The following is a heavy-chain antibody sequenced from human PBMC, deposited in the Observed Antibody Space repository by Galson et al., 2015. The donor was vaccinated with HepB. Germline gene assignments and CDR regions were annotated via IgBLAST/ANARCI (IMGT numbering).Heavy chain of an antibody. Sequence: CAISGDSVSSNSAAWNWIRQSPSRGLEWLGRTYYRSKWYNDYAVSVKSRITINPDTSKNQFSLQLNSVTPEDTAVYYCARDNTGYSSGWAGMGDAFDIWGQGTMVTVSS. CDR1: GDSVSSNSAA. D-gene: IGHD6-19*01. CDR3: ARDNTGYSSGWAGMGDAFDI. V-gene: IGHV6-1*01. CDR2: TYYRSKWYN. J-gene: IGHJ3*02.